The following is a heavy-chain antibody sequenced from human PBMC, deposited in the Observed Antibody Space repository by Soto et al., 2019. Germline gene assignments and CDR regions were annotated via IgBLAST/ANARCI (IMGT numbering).Heavy chain of an antibody. Sequence: QLQLQESGPGLVKPSETLSLTCTVSGGSISSSSYYWGWIRQPPGKGLEWIGIIYYSGSTYYNPSLKSRVTIAVDTSKNQFSLKLSSVTAADTAVYYCARHDAYGDLDLDYWGQGTLVTVSS. CDR2: IYYSGST. V-gene: IGHV4-39*01. J-gene: IGHJ4*02. CDR3: ARHDAYGDLDLDY. D-gene: IGHD4-17*01. CDR1: GGSISSSSYY.